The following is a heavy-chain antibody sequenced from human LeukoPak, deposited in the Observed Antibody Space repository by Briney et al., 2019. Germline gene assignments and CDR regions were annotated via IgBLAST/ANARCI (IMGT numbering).Heavy chain of an antibody. CDR1: GGSISGYY. J-gene: IGHJ5*02. D-gene: IGHD2-21*02. CDR2: IYYSGST. V-gene: IGHV4-59*12. CDR3: ARTDWFDP. Sequence: SETLSLTCTVSGGSISGYYWSWIRQPPGKGLEWIGYIYYSGSTNYNPSLKSRVTISVDKSKNQFSLKLSSVTAADTAVYYCARTDWFDPWGQGTLVTVSS.